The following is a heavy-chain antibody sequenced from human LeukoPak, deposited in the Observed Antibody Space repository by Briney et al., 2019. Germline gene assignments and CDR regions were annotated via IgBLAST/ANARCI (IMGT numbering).Heavy chain of an antibody. CDR2: IYYSGST. D-gene: IGHD3-10*01. Sequence: SETLSLTCTVSGGSISSYYWSWIRQPPGKGLEWIGYIYYSGSTNYNPSLKSRVTIPVDTSKNQFSLKLSSVTAADTAVYYCARQKPITMVRGVTFFFDYWDQGTLVTVSS. V-gene: IGHV4-59*01. J-gene: IGHJ4*02. CDR1: GGSISSYY. CDR3: ARQKPITMVRGVTFFFDY.